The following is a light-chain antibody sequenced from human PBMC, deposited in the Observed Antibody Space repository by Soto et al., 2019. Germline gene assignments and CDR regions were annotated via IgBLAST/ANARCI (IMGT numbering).Light chain of an antibody. Sequence: DIQMTQSPSTLSASVGDRVTITCRASQSISSKLAWYQQKPGRAPKLLIYDASSLESGVPSRFSGSGSGTEFILTISSLQPDDFATYYCQQYNSYWTFGQGTKVDIK. CDR2: DAS. CDR3: QQYNSYWT. J-gene: IGKJ1*01. V-gene: IGKV1-5*01. CDR1: QSISSK.